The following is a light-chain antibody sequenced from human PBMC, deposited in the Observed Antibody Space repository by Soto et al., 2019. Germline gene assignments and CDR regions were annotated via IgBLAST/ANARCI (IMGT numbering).Light chain of an antibody. J-gene: IGLJ2*01. CDR1: ASNIGSNT. CDR3: AAWDDSLTGVV. CDR2: SNN. Sequence: QSVLTQPPSASGTPGQRVTISCSGSASNIGSNTVNWYQQLPGTAPKLLIHSNNQRPSGVPDRFSGSKSGTSASLAISGLQSEDEADYYCAAWDDSLTGVVFGGGTTLTV. V-gene: IGLV1-44*01.